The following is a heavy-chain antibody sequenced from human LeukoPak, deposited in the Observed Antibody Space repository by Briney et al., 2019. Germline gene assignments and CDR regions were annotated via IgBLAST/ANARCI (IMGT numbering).Heavy chain of an antibody. CDR2: IRYDGSNK. CDR3: AKVEGPLDAFDI. V-gene: IGHV3-30*02. Sequence: GGSLRLSCAASGFTFSSYGMHWVRQAPGKGLEWVAFIRYDGSNKYYADSVKGRFTISRDNSKNTLYLQMNSLRAEDTAVYYYAKVEGPLDAFDIWGQGTMVTVSS. D-gene: IGHD1-1*01. J-gene: IGHJ3*02. CDR1: GFTFSSYG.